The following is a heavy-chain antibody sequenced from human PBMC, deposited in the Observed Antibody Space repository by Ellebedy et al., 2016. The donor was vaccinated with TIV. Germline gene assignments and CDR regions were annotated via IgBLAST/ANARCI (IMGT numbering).Heavy chain of an antibody. CDR2: IYVDGST. J-gene: IGHJ3*01. V-gene: IGHV3-66*01. CDR3: AGETFNDVDLDLWGLFDV. Sequence: GGSLRLSCATSGFTVNSNYMSWVRQAPGKGLEWLSVIYVDGSTYYADSVKGRFTISRDNSRNTLFLQMNGLRAEDTAVYYCAGETFNDVDLDLWGLFDVWGQGTTVTVSS. D-gene: IGHD3-10*01. CDR1: GFTVNSNY.